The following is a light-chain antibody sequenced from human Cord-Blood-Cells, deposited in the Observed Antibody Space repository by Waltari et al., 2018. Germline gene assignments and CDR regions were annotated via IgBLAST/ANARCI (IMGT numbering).Light chain of an antibody. J-gene: IGLJ3*02. V-gene: IGLV1-47*01. CDR3: AAWDDSLSGPV. CDR1: SSNIGSNY. CDR2: RNN. Sequence: QSVLTQPPSASGTPGQRVTISCSGSSSNIGSNYVYWYQQLPGTAPKLLIYRNNPRPSGVPDQFCGSRSGTSASLAISGLRSEDEADYYCAAWDDSLSGPVFGGGTKLTVL.